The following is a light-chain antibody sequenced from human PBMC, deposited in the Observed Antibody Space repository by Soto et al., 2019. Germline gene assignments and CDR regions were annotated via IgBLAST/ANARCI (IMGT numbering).Light chain of an antibody. CDR3: SSYTKTSTYV. CDR1: STDVGAYNY. V-gene: IGLV2-14*01. Sequence: QSALTQPASVSGSPGQSITIPCTGASTDVGAYNYVSWYQQRPGKAPKLMIYEVNNRPSGVSDRFSGSKSDNTASLTISGLQAEDEADYYCSSYTKTSTYVFGSGTKVTV. CDR2: EVN. J-gene: IGLJ1*01.